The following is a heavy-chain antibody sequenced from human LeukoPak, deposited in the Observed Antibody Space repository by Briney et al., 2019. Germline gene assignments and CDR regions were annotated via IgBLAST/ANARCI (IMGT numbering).Heavy chain of an antibody. Sequence: GGSLRLSCAASGFTFSSYVMSWVRQAPGKGLEWVSAISGSGDSTYYADSVKGRFTISRDNSKNTLYLQMNSLRAEDTAVYYCAKDRPVDIVATSYLDYWGQGTLVTVSS. CDR1: GFTFSSYV. V-gene: IGHV3-23*01. CDR2: ISGSGDST. CDR3: AKDRPVDIVATSYLDY. D-gene: IGHD5-12*01. J-gene: IGHJ4*02.